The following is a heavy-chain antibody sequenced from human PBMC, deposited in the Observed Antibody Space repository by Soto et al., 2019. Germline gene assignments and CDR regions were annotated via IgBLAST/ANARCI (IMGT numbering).Heavy chain of an antibody. CDR3: ARDGQGLAPYALDV. V-gene: IGHV3-33*01. Sequence: QVQLVESGGGVAQPGRSLRLSCTVSGFTFSGHAMHWVRQAPGKGLEWVTQIWYDGSNKYYAESVKGRFTISRDNSKNTLYLQMNGLRVEGTAVYYCARDGQGLAPYALDVWGQGTSVTVSS. J-gene: IGHJ6*02. D-gene: IGHD6-19*01. CDR1: GFTFSGHA. CDR2: IWYDGSNK.